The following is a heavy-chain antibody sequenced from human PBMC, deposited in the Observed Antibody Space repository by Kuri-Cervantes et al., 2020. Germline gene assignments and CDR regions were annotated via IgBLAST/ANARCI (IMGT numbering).Heavy chain of an antibody. J-gene: IGHJ4*02. CDR3: TTWGWSYSATDY. Sequence: GESLKISCAAPGFTFSSYWMSWVRQAPGKGLEWVANIKQDGSEKYYVDSVKGRFTISRDNAKNSLYLQMNSLKTEDTAIYYCTTWGWSYSATDYWGQGTLVTVSS. V-gene: IGHV3-7*03. D-gene: IGHD3-10*01. CDR2: IKQDGSEK. CDR1: GFTFSSYW.